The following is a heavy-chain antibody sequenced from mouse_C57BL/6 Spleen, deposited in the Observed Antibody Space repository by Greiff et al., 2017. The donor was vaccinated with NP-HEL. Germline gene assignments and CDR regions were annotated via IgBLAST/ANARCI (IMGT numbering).Heavy chain of an antibody. V-gene: IGHV1-54*01. CDR2: INPGSGGT. J-gene: IGHJ4*01. D-gene: IGHD1-1*01. CDR1: GYAFTNYL. Sequence: VQLQQSGAELVRPGTSVKVSCKASGYAFTNYLIEWVKQRPGQGLEWIGVINPGSGGTNYNEKFKGKATLTADKSSSTAYMQLSSLTSEDSAVYFCAREEGYYGSSYCAMDYWGQGTSVTVSS. CDR3: AREEGYYGSSYCAMDY.